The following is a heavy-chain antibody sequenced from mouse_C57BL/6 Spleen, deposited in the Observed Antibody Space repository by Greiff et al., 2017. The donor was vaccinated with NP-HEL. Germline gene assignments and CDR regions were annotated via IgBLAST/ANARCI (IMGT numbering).Heavy chain of an antibody. V-gene: IGHV1-81*01. CDR3: ARGAYGSRGAY. CDR2: IYPRSGNT. D-gene: IGHD1-1*01. CDR1: GYTFTSYG. J-gene: IGHJ3*01. Sequence: VQLVESGAELARPGASVKLSCKASGYTFTSYGISWVKQRTGQGLEWIGEIYPRSGNTYYNEKFKGKATLTADKSSSTAYMELRSLTSEDSAVYFCARGAYGSRGAYWGQGTLVTVSA.